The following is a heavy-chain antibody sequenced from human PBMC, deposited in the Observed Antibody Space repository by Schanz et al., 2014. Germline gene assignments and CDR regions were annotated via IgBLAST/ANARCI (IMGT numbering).Heavy chain of an antibody. CDR2: INPYDDTI. CDR1: NYIFTKYY. V-gene: IGHV1-46*01. CDR3: VTEKRMESGTWAKAFDI. D-gene: IGHD3-3*01. Sequence: QVQLVQSGAEVKKPGASVKLSCKASNYIFTKYYIHSVRQAPGQGLEWMGLINPYDDTIDYAKKFQGRFTMTRDTSTTTVYMELSSLRSDDTAMYYCVTEKRMESGTWAKAFDIWCQGTCVTVSS. J-gene: IGHJ3*02.